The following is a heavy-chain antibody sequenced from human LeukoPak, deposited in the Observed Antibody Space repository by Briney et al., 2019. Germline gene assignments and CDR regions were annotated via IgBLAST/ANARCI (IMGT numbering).Heavy chain of an antibody. D-gene: IGHD3-10*01. J-gene: IGHJ3*02. V-gene: IGHV4-59*08. Sequence: MPSETLSLTCTVSGGSISSYYWSWIRQPPGKGLEWIGYIYYSGSTNYNPSLKSRVTISVDTSKNQFSLKLSSVTAADTAVYYCTRHQTVWFGEDDAFDIWGQGTMVTVSS. CDR2: IYYSGST. CDR3: TRHQTVWFGEDDAFDI. CDR1: GGSISSYY.